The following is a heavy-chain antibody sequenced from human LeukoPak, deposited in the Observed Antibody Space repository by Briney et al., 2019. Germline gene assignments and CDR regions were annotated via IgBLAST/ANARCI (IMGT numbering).Heavy chain of an antibody. Sequence: GGTLRLSCAASGFTFSSYGMSWVRQAPGKGLEWVSAISGSGGSTYYADSVKGRFTISRDNSKNTLYLQMNSLRAEDTAVYYCAKDLGGSYYFDYWGQGTLVTVSS. J-gene: IGHJ4*02. D-gene: IGHD4-23*01. CDR3: AKDLGGSYYFDY. CDR1: GFTFSSYG. V-gene: IGHV3-23*01. CDR2: ISGSGGST.